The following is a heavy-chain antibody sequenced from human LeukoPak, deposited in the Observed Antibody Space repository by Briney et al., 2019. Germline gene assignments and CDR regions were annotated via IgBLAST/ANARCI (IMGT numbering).Heavy chain of an antibody. D-gene: IGHD3-3*01. CDR3: ARDSGVDAHIDY. Sequence: HSGGSLGLSCAASGFTFSSYALNWVRQAPGRGLEWVSYISISSSTLYYTDSVKGRFTISRDNAKNSLYLQMNSLRDEDTAVHYCARDSGVDAHIDYWGQGTPVTVSA. J-gene: IGHJ4*02. CDR1: GFTFSSYA. V-gene: IGHV3-48*02. CDR2: ISISSSTL.